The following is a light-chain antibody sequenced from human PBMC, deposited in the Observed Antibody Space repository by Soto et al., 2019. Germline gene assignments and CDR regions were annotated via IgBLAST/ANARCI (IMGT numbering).Light chain of an antibody. V-gene: IGKV3-20*01. CDR1: QSVSSRY. Sequence: ENVLTQSPDTRSLSPGEGATISCRASQSVSSRYLAWYQQKPGQAPRLLIYGSSSKATGIPDRFSGSVSGTDFTLTISRLEPEDFAVFYCQQYGNTPWTFGQGTKVEIK. CDR2: GSS. CDR3: QQYGNTPWT. J-gene: IGKJ1*01.